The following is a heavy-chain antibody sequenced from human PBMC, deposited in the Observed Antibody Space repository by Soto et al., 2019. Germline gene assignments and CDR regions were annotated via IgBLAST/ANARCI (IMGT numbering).Heavy chain of an antibody. Sequence: GGSLRLPCAASGFIVSSSYMSWVRQAPGKGLEWVAVIYSAGSTYYADSVKGRFTIYRDSSKNTLYLQMDSLRAEDTAVYNCARSPTRTNYADCFDPWGHGTLVTVSS. J-gene: IGHJ5*02. CDR1: GFIVSSSY. CDR2: IYSAGST. V-gene: IGHV3-53*01. CDR3: ARSPTRTNYADCFDP. D-gene: IGHD4-4*01.